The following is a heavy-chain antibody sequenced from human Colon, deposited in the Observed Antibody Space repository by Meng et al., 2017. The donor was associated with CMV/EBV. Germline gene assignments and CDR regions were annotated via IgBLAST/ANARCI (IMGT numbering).Heavy chain of an antibody. CDR3: ARGFSSSWYVIWFDP. Sequence: GGSFSGYEGRGTRQPPGKGLEWIGEINHSGSTNYNPSLKSRVTISVDTSKNQFSLKLSSVTAADTAVYYCARGFSSSWYVIWFDPWGQGTLVTVSS. V-gene: IGHV4-34*01. J-gene: IGHJ5*02. D-gene: IGHD6-13*01. CDR2: INHSGST. CDR1: GGSFSGYE.